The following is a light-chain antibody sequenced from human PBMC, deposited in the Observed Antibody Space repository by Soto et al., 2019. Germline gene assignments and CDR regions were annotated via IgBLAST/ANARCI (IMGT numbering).Light chain of an antibody. V-gene: IGKV3-15*01. CDR1: QSISSS. CDR3: QQYKNWYT. CDR2: RTP. J-gene: IGKJ2*01. Sequence: IVMTQSPATLSVSPGERATLSCRASQSISSSLAWYQQKPGQAPRLLIYRTPTRATGIPARFSGSGSGTEFTLTISSLQSEDFAVYYCQQYKNWYTFGQGTKLEIK.